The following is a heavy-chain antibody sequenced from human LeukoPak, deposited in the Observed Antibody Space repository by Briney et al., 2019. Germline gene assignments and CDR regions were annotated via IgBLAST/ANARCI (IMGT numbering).Heavy chain of an antibody. V-gene: IGHV3-23*01. CDR3: AKDSSGWYGGFVDY. D-gene: IGHD6-19*01. Sequence: GGSLRLSCAASGFTFSSYAMSWVRQAPEKGLEWVSHMSGSGGGTYYADSVKGRFTISRDNSKNTLYLQMNSLRAEDTAVYYCAKDSSGWYGGFVDYWGQGTLVAVSS. J-gene: IGHJ4*02. CDR2: MSGSGGGT. CDR1: GFTFSSYA.